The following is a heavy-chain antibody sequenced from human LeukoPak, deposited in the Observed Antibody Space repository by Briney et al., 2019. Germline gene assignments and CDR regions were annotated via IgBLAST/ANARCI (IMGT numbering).Heavy chain of an antibody. CDR2: ISSSGSAK. D-gene: IGHD3-22*01. Sequence: GGSLRLSCIVSGFTFSNREMNWVRQAPGKGLEWVSYISSSGSAKYYADSVKGRFTISRDNAQNSLDLQMSSLRAEDTAIYYCARAAFYDTSGYYRPDFWGQGTLVTVSS. CDR1: GFTFSNRE. V-gene: IGHV3-48*03. J-gene: IGHJ4*02. CDR3: ARAAFYDTSGYYRPDF.